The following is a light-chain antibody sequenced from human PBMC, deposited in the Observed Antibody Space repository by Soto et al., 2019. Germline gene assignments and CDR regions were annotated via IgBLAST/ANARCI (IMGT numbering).Light chain of an antibody. CDR1: SSNIGSNY. CDR2: RNN. Sequence: QSVLTQPPSASGTPGQRVTISCSGSSSNIGSNYVYWYQQLPGTAPKLLIYRNNQRPSGVPDRFSGSKSGTSASLAISGLRAEDEAEYYCAAWDDSLSGVVFGGGTKLTGL. CDR3: AAWDDSLSGVV. V-gene: IGLV1-47*01. J-gene: IGLJ2*01.